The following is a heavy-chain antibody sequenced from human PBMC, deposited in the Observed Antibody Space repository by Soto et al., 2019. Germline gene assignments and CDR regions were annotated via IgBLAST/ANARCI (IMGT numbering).Heavy chain of an antibody. J-gene: IGHJ4*02. V-gene: IGHV1-46*01. Sequence: ASVKVSCKASGYTFTRYNVHWVRQAPGQGLEWMAIINPSGGTTYYVQKFEGRVTLTTDTSTSTVYMELSSLRSDDTAVYYCARVRGGGREYFFDYWGQGTLVTVYS. CDR3: ARVRGGGREYFFDY. CDR2: INPSGGTT. CDR1: GYTFTRYN. D-gene: IGHD2-15*01.